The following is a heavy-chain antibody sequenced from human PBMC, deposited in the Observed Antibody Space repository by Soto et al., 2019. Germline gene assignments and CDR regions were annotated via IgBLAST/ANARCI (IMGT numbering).Heavy chain of an antibody. V-gene: IGHV4-31*03. CDR1: GGSISSGGYY. D-gene: IGHD2-2*01. CDR3: ARDAENVPAANGGYYYYGMDV. Sequence: QVQLQESGPGLVKPSQTLSLTCTVSGGSISSGGYYWSWIRQHPGKGLEWIGYIYYSGSTYYNPSLKSRVTISVDTSKNQFSLKLSSVTAADTAVYYCARDAENVPAANGGYYYYGMDVWGQGTTVTVSS. CDR2: IYYSGST. J-gene: IGHJ6*02.